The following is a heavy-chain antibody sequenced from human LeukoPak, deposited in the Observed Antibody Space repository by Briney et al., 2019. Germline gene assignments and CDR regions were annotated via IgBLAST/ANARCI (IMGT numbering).Heavy chain of an antibody. Sequence: GESLKISCKGSGYSFTSYWIGWVRQMPGKGLEWMGIIYPGDSDTRYSPSFQGQVTISADKSISTAYLQWSSLKASDTAMYYCARLEAPPLLYHTAYYYGMDVWGQGTTVTVSS. CDR2: IYPGDSDT. D-gene: IGHD2-2*02. V-gene: IGHV5-51*01. J-gene: IGHJ6*02. CDR3: ARLEAPPLLYHTAYYYGMDV. CDR1: GYSFTSYW.